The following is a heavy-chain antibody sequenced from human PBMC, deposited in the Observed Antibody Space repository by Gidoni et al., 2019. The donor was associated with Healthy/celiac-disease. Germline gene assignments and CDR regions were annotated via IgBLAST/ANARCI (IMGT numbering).Heavy chain of an antibody. V-gene: IGHV1-69*02. CDR3: ARPGGSGSYYIY. J-gene: IGHJ4*02. D-gene: IGHD3-10*01. CDR1: GGTFSSYT. CDR2: IIPILGIA. Sequence: QVQLVQSGAEVKKPGSSVKVSCKASGGTFSSYTISWVRQAPGQGLEWRGRIIPILGIANYAQKFQGRVTITADKSTSTAYMELSSLRSEDTAVYYCARPGGSGSYYIYWGQGTLVTVSS.